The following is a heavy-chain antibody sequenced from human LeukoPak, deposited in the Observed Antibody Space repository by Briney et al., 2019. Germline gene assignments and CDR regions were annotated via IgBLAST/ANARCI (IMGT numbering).Heavy chain of an antibody. J-gene: IGHJ3*02. CDR1: GFTFSDYY. Sequence: GGSLRLSCAASGFTFSDYYMSWIRQAPGKGLEWVSYISSSGSNIYYADSVKGRFTISRDNAKNSLYLQMNSLRAEDTAVYYCAREVGHYYYDIFYDAFDIWGEGTMVTVSS. CDR2: ISSSGSNI. CDR3: AREVGHYYYDIFYDAFDI. V-gene: IGHV3-11*01. D-gene: IGHD3-22*01.